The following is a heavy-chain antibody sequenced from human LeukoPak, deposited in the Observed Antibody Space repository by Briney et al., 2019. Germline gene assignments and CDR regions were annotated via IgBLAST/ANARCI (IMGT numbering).Heavy chain of an antibody. CDR2: IYYSGST. D-gene: IGHD6-19*01. CDR1: GGSISSNY. V-gene: IGHV4-59*01. CDR3: ASLAVAGLSEGY. J-gene: IGHJ4*02. Sequence: SETLSLTCTVSGGSISSNYWSWIRQPPRKGLEWIGYIYYSGSTNYNPSLKSRVTISVDTSKNQFSLKLSSVTAADTAVYYCASLAVAGLSEGYWGQGTLVIVSS.